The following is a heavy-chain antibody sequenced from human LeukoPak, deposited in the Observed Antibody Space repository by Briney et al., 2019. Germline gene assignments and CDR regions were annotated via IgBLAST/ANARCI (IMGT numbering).Heavy chain of an antibody. Sequence: SETLSLTCSVSGGSISIYYWNWTRQPPGKGLEWIGNIYNSGTTTINPSLKSRVTMSVDASKSQFSLKLSDVTPADTAFYYCARDYSRDGFDIWGQGKLVIVSS. J-gene: IGHJ3*02. CDR3: ARDYSRDGFDI. CDR1: GGSISIYY. D-gene: IGHD2-21*01. V-gene: IGHV4-59*13. CDR2: IYNSGTT.